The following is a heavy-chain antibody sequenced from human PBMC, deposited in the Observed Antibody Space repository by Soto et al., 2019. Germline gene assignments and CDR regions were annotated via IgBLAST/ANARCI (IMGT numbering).Heavy chain of an antibody. CDR2: INHSGST. Sequence: SETLSLTCAVYGGSFSGYYWSWIRQPPGEGLEWIGEINHSGSTNYNPSLKSRVTISVDTSKNQFSLKLSSVTAADTAVYYCARGLPYGSGSPYFDYWGQGTLVTVSS. J-gene: IGHJ4*02. CDR1: GGSFSGYY. D-gene: IGHD3-10*01. CDR3: ARGLPYGSGSPYFDY. V-gene: IGHV4-34*01.